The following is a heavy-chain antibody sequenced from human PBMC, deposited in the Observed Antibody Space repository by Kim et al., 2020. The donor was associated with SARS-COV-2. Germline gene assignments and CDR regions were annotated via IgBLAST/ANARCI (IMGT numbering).Heavy chain of an antibody. D-gene: IGHD3-10*01. CDR2: ISPDNGDT. CDR3: AKDLFPHLNSYGSGSLFDF. J-gene: IGHJ4*02. V-gene: IGHV1-18*01. CDR1: GYSFTTFG. Sequence: ASVKVSCKASGYSFTTFGLTWLRQAPGHGLEWMGWISPDNGDTKFAQKLQGRVAMTTDTSTSTAYMELRSLRSDDTALYYCAKDLFPHLNSYGSGSLFDFWGQGTRVTVSS.